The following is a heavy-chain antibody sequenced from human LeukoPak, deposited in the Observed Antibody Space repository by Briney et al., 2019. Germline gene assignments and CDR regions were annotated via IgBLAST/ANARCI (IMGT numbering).Heavy chain of an antibody. V-gene: IGHV3-66*01. Sequence: GGSLRLSCAASGFTVSSNSMSWVRQAPGKGLEWVSVIYSGGRTYYADSVKGRFIISKDNSKNTLYLQMNSLRAEDTAVYYCARDLYVDIVAPSGMDVWGQGTTVTVSS. CDR2: IYSGGRT. D-gene: IGHD5-12*01. CDR3: ARDLYVDIVAPSGMDV. CDR1: GFTVSSNS. J-gene: IGHJ6*02.